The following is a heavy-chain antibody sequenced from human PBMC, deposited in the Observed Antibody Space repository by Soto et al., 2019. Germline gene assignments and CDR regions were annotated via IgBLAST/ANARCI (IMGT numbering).Heavy chain of an antibody. CDR3: AAIAVAGTDY. D-gene: IGHD6-19*01. J-gene: IGHJ4*02. V-gene: IGHV1-8*01. CDR1: GYPFTTYD. CDR2: MNPGSGYT. Sequence: QVQVVQSGAEVKKPGASVKVSCEASGYPFTTYDINWVRQATGQGLEWMGWMNPGSGYTGYAQKFQVRVTMTRDTSTSTAYMELSRLTSEDTAVYYCAAIAVAGTDYWGQGTLVTVSS.